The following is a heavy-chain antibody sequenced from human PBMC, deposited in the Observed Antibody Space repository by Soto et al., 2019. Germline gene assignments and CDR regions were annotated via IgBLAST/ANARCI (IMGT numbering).Heavy chain of an antibody. J-gene: IGHJ4*02. CDR2: ISYDGSNK. Sequence: GGSLRLCCAACGFTFSSYGMHWVLQAPGKGLEWVAVISYDGSNKYYADSVKGRFTISRDNSKNTLYLQMNSLRAEDTAVYYCAKDMSIAAHGFDYWGQGTLVTVSS. CDR1: GFTFSSYG. D-gene: IGHD6-6*01. CDR3: AKDMSIAAHGFDY. V-gene: IGHV3-30*18.